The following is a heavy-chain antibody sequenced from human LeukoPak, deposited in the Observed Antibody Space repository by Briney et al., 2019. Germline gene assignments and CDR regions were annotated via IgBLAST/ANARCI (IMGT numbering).Heavy chain of an antibody. D-gene: IGHD2-2*01. Sequence: GGSLRLSCAASGFTFSSYAMSWVRQAPGKGLEWASAISGSGGSTYYADSVKGRFTISRDNSKNTLYLQMNSLRAEDTAVYYCAKGDCSSTSCPRTDAFDIWGQGTMVTVSS. J-gene: IGHJ3*02. CDR2: ISGSGGST. CDR1: GFTFSSYA. V-gene: IGHV3-23*01. CDR3: AKGDCSSTSCPRTDAFDI.